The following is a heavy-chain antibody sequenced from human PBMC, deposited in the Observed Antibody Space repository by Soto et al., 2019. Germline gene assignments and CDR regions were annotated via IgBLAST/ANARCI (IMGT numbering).Heavy chain of an antibody. Sequence: QVQLVQSGAEVKKPGSSVKVSCKASGGTFSSYTISWVRQAPGQGLEWMGRIIPILGIANYAQKFQGRVTITAEKSTSTAYMELSSLRSEDTAVYYCAVDCSSTSCYAVDYWGQGTLVTVSS. V-gene: IGHV1-69*02. CDR3: AVDCSSTSCYAVDY. D-gene: IGHD2-2*01. J-gene: IGHJ4*02. CDR1: GGTFSSYT. CDR2: IIPILGIA.